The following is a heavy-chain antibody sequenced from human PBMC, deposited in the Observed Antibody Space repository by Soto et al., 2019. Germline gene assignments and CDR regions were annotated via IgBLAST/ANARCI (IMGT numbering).Heavy chain of an antibody. CDR2: VIPILGQA. V-gene: IGHV1-69*01. CDR3: ARVGGIGAPPGTDY. CDR1: GGIFSSYA. D-gene: IGHD6-6*01. J-gene: IGHJ4*02. Sequence: QVQLVQSGAEVKQPGSSVKVSCKASGGIFSSYAISWLRQAPGQGLEWMGAVIPILGQAYYAQDLQDRVSITADESTITTYMELSSLRSEDTAVYFCARVGGIGAPPGTDYWGQGTLVTVSS.